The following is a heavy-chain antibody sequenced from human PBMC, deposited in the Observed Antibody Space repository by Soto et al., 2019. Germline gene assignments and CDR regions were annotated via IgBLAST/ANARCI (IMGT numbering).Heavy chain of an antibody. CDR1: GFSFSRYT. Sequence: EVQLVESGGGLVKPGGSLRLSCAASGFSFSRYTIHWVRQAPGKGLEWLSSLSSNSYYTYYGDSVQGRFTISRDDAKNALFLQMNSLRAEDTAVYYCARDLGGGFDEFFFYYGLDVWGQGTTVTVSS. CDR2: LSSNSYYT. CDR3: ARDLGGGFDEFFFYYGLDV. J-gene: IGHJ6*02. V-gene: IGHV3-21*01. D-gene: IGHD3-16*01.